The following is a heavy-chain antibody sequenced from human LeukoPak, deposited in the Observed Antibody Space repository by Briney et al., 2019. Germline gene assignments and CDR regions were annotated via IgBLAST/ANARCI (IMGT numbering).Heavy chain of an antibody. J-gene: IGHJ4*02. Sequence: GGSLRLSCAASGFTFSSYAMSWVRQAPGKGLGWVSAISGSGGSTYYADSVKGRFTISRDNSKNTLYLQMNSLRAEDTAVYYCAKDLVTAYGYYYDSSGYQVDYWGQGTLVTVSS. CDR1: GFTFSSYA. V-gene: IGHV3-23*01. CDR2: ISGSGGST. D-gene: IGHD3-22*01. CDR3: AKDLVTAYGYYYDSSGYQVDY.